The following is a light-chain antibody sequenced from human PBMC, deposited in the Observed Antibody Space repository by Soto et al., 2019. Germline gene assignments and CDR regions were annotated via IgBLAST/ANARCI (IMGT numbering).Light chain of an antibody. Sequence: QSVLTQPASVSGSPGQWITISCTGTSSNVGGYSYVSWYQQHPAKTPKLMIYEDSNRPSGVSQRSSGSKSGNTALLTISGLQTEDDADYYCSSFSTITREVFGGGTKLTVL. J-gene: IGLJ2*01. CDR3: SSFSTITREV. CDR1: SSNVGGYSY. V-gene: IGLV2-14*01. CDR2: EDS.